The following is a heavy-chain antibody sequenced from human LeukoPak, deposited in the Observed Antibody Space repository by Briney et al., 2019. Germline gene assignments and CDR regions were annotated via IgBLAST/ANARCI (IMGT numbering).Heavy chain of an antibody. Sequence: GASVKVSCKASGGTFSSYAISWVRQAPGQGLEWMGGIIPIFGTANYAQKFQGRVTITADKSTSTAYMELSSLRSEDTAVYYCACIAARPNAFDIWGQGTMVTVSS. V-gene: IGHV1-69*06. D-gene: IGHD6-6*01. CDR1: GGTFSSYA. J-gene: IGHJ3*02. CDR2: IIPIFGTA. CDR3: ACIAARPNAFDI.